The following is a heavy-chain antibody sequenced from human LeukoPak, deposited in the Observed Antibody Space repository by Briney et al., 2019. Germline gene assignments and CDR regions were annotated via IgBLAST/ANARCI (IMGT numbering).Heavy chain of an antibody. CDR2: IIPIFGTA. CDR1: GGTFSSYA. V-gene: IGHV1-69*05. J-gene: IGHJ4*02. Sequence: GASVKVSCKASGGTFSSYAISWVRQAPGQGLEWMGRIIPIFGTANYAQKFQGGVTITTDESTSTAYMELSSLRSEDTAVYYCARDPGSLYFDYWGQGTLVTVSS. CDR3: ARDPGSLYFDY.